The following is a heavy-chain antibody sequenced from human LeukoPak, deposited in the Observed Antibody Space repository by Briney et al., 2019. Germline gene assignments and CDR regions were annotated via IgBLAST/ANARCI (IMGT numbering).Heavy chain of an antibody. Sequence: ASVKVSCTASGYTLTSYGISWVRQAPGQGLEWMGWISAYNGNTNYAQKLQGRVTMTTDTSTSTAYMELRSLRSDDTAVYYCARVTPFQPRRTYSSSWYYYYMDVWGKGTTVTVSS. CDR2: ISAYNGNT. CDR3: ARVTPFQPRRTYSSSWYYYYMDV. CDR1: GYTLTSYG. D-gene: IGHD6-13*01. J-gene: IGHJ6*03. V-gene: IGHV1-18*01.